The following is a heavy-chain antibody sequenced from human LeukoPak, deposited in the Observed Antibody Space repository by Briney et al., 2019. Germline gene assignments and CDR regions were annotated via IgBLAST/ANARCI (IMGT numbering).Heavy chain of an antibody. CDR2: TYYRSKWFN. D-gene: IGHD1-1*01. Sequence: SQTLSLTCAISGDSVSSNSVAWNWIRRSPSRGLEWLGRTYYRSKWFNTYAVSVKSRITINPDTSKNQFYLQLNSVTPEDTAVYYCAREYGSFDFWGQGTKVTVSS. V-gene: IGHV6-1*01. CDR3: AREYGSFDF. CDR1: GDSVSSNSVA. J-gene: IGHJ3*01.